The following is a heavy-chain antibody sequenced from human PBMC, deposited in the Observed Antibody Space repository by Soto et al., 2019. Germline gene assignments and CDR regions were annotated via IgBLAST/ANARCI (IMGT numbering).Heavy chain of an antibody. CDR1: EDTFASDS. CDR2: IIPLMRTV. CDR3: ARDPVDLFGYLDV. D-gene: IGHD2-21*01. Sequence: QEELVQSGAEVKKPGSSVNVSCRTCEDTFASDSITWLRQAPGQRLEWMGEIIPLMRTVNYAQKFQDRVTITGDRSTSTVYMALSSLRSDDTAVYYCARDPVDLFGYLDVWGQGTPVTICS. V-gene: IGHV1-69*06. J-gene: IGHJ6*02.